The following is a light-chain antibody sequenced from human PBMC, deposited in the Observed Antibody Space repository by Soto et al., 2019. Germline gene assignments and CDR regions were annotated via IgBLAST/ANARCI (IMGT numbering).Light chain of an antibody. Sequence: DIQMTQSPSTLSASVGDRVTISCRASQSISSWLAWLQQKPGKAPNLLLYKASNLISGVPSRFSGSGSGTEFTLTISSLQPDEFATYYCLQYSGNSRTFGQGTKLDIK. CDR3: LQYSGNSRT. CDR1: QSISSW. CDR2: KAS. V-gene: IGKV1-5*03. J-gene: IGKJ1*01.